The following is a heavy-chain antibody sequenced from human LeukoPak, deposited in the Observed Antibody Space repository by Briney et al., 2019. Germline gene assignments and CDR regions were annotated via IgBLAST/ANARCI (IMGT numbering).Heavy chain of an antibody. J-gene: IGHJ1*01. CDR3: SGGGYSSSWAFQL. D-gene: IGHD6-13*01. V-gene: IGHV3-53*01. CDR1: GFSFSSNY. CDR2: IYTGGST. Sequence: GGSLRLSCVVSGFSFSSNYMSWVRQAPGKGLEWVSIIYTGGSTYYSDSVMGGRIIFRDNSKNTLYFQVMSLRAEEEAAVYCSGGGYSSSWAFQLWGQGTLVSVSS.